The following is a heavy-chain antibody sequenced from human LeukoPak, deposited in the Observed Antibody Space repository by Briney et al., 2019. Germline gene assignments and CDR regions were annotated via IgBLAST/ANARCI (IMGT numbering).Heavy chain of an antibody. D-gene: IGHD5-18*01. CDR3: ARGVGDTAMDSPYNWFDP. CDR1: GGSISSGGYS. J-gene: IGHJ5*02. Sequence: MSSETLSLTCAVSGGSISSGGYSWSWIRQPPGKGLEWIGYIYHSGSTYYNPSLKSRVTISVDRSKNQFSLKLSSVTAADTAVYYCARGVGDTAMDSPYNWFDPWGQGTLVTVSS. CDR2: IYHSGST. V-gene: IGHV4-30-2*01.